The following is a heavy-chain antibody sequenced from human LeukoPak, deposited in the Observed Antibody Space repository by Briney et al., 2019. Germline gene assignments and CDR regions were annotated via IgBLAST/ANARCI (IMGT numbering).Heavy chain of an antibody. D-gene: IGHD3-22*01. CDR1: GVSISNYY. V-gene: IGHV4-59*12. CDR2: IHYSGST. Sequence: SETLSLTCTVSGVSISNYYWSWIRQPPGKGLEWIGYIHYSGSTSYNPSLKSRVTISVDTSKKQFSLKLSSVTAADTAVYYCARASSGDSSGYQDAFDIWGQGTMVTVSS. J-gene: IGHJ3*02. CDR3: ARASSGDSSGYQDAFDI.